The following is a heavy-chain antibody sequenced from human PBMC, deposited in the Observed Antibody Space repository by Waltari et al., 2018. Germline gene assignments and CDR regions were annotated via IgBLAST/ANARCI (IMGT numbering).Heavy chain of an antibody. CDR1: GYSINSGYY. V-gene: IGHV4-38-2*02. J-gene: IGHJ4*02. D-gene: IGHD5-18*01. Sequence: QVQLQESGPGLVKPSETLSLTCTVSGYSINSGYYWGWIRQPPGKGLEWIGSIYHSGSTYYNPSLKSRVTISVDTSKNQFSLKLSSVTAADTAVYYCAREGRGYSYGYGGYWGQGTLVTVSS. CDR2: IYHSGST. CDR3: AREGRGYSYGYGGY.